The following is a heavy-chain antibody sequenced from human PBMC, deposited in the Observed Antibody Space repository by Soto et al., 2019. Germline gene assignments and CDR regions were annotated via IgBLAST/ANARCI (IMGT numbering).Heavy chain of an antibody. J-gene: IGHJ4*02. CDR2: INSDGSIT. Sequence: GGSLRLSCAASGFTFSSYWMHWVRQVPEKGLVWVSRINSDGSITNYADAVKGRFTISRDNVKNTLYLQMNSLGAEDTAVYYCVRYPRSVGGSYRPDYWGQGTLVTVSS. CDR1: GFTFSSYW. CDR3: VRYPRSVGGSYRPDY. V-gene: IGHV3-74*01. D-gene: IGHD3-16*02.